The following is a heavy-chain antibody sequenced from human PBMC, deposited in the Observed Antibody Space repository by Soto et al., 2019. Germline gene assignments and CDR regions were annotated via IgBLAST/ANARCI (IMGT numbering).Heavy chain of an antibody. V-gene: IGHV3-43*01. CDR2: ISWDGGST. Sequence: GGSLRLSCAASGFTSDDYTLHWVRQAPGKGLEWVSLISWDGGSTYYADSVKGRFTTSRDNSKNSLYLQMNSLRTEDTAVYYCTTFYCRTSTCNHWFDPWGQGTLVTVSS. CDR3: TTFYCRTSTCNHWFDP. D-gene: IGHD2-15*01. CDR1: GFTSDDYT. J-gene: IGHJ5*02.